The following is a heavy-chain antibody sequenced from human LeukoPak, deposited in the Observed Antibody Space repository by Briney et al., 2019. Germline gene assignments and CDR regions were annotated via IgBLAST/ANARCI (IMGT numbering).Heavy chain of an antibody. CDR1: GGSISIYY. J-gene: IGHJ4*02. D-gene: IGHD1-7*01. Sequence: PSETLSLTCTVSGGSISIYYWSWVRQPPGKGLEWIGYIYNSGSTTYNPSLKGRATISVDTSKNQFSLKLTSMTAADTAFYYCVRDRELHYWGQGILVTVSS. CDR2: IYNSGST. V-gene: IGHV4-59*01. CDR3: VRDRELHY.